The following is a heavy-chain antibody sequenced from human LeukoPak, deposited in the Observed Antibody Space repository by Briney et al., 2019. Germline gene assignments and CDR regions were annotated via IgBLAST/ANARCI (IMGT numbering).Heavy chain of an antibody. CDR2: INWNGGST. D-gene: IGHD6-19*01. CDR3: AMGDSSGWYFYY. J-gene: IGHJ4*02. V-gene: IGHV3-20*04. CDR1: GFTFDDYG. Sequence: GGSLRLSCAASGFTFDDYGMSWVRQAPGKGLEWVSGINWNGGSTGYADSVEGRFTISRDNAKNSLFLQMNSLRVEDTALYFCAMGDSSGWYFYYWGQGTLVTVSS.